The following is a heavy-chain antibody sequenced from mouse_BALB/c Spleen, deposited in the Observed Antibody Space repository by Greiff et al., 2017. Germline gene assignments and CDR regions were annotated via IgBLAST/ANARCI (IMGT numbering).Heavy chain of an antibody. Sequence: DVQLVESGGGLVQPGGSLKLSCAASGFTFSSYTMSWVRQTPEKRLEWVAYISNGGGSTYYPDTVKGRFTISRDNAKNTLYLQMSSLKSEDTAMYYCARHERSSWFAYWGQGTLVTVSA. CDR1: GFTFSSYT. V-gene: IGHV5-12-2*01. CDR2: ISNGGGST. J-gene: IGHJ3*01. CDR3: ARHERSSWFAY.